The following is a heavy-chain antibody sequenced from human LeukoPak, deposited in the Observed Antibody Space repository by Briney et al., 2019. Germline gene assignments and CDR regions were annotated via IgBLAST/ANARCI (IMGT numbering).Heavy chain of an antibody. CDR3: GRDPPEIVGATTGPDY. Sequence: PGGSLRLSCAASGFTFRSYSTRWVRHGPGAGLGWVSGIWYDVGKKYNTHSPKGRFTISRDNSKNTLYLQMNSLRAESTPVYNFGRDPPEIVGATTGPDYWGQGTLVTVSS. J-gene: IGHJ4*02. CDR2: IWYDVGKK. D-gene: IGHD1-26*01. V-gene: IGHV3-33*01. CDR1: GFTFRSYS.